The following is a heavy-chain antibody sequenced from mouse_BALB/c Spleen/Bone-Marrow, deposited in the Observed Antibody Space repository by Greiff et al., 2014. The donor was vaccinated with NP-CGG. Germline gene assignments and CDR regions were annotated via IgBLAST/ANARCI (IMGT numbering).Heavy chain of an antibody. CDR2: IDPANGYT. V-gene: IGHV14-3*02. CDR3: DSLAGTFDY. J-gene: IGHJ2*01. Sequence: EVQLVESGAELVKPGASVKLSCTASGFNIKDTYMNWVKQRAEQGLEWIGRIDPANGYTEYDPKFQGKATINADTSSNTAYLQLVSLTSEDTADYYCDSLAGTFDYWGQGTTLTVSS. D-gene: IGHD4-1*01. CDR1: GFNIKDTY.